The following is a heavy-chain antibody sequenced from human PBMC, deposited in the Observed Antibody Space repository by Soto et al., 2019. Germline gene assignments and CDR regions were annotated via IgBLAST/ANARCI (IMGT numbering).Heavy chain of an antibody. CDR2: ISYDGSKK. Sequence: QVQLVESGGGVVQPGRSLRLSCAASGFTFSSYGMHWVRQAPGKGLEWVAVISYDGSKKYYADSVKGRFTISRDNSKNTLYLQMNILRAEDTAVYYCAKAPYSGYEIDYWGQGTLVTVSS. V-gene: IGHV3-30*18. CDR1: GFTFSSYG. D-gene: IGHD5-12*01. CDR3: AKAPYSGYEIDY. J-gene: IGHJ4*02.